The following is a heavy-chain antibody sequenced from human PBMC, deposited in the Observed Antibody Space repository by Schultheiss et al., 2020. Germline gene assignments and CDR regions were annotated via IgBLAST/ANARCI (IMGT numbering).Heavy chain of an antibody. CDR3: ARRVDTAMFSGYYYYYYYMDV. CDR1: GGSFSGYY. J-gene: IGHJ6*03. V-gene: IGHV4-59*08. D-gene: IGHD5-18*01. Sequence: SETLSLTCAVYGGSFSGYYWSWIRQPPGKGLEWIGYIYYSGSTNYNPSLKSRVTISVDTSKNQFSLKLSSVTAADTAVYYCARRVDTAMFSGYYYYYYYMDVWGKGTTVTVSS. CDR2: IYYSGST.